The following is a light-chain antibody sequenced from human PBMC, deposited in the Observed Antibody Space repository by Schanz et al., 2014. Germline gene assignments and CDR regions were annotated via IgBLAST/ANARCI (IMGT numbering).Light chain of an antibody. CDR3: QQYNSYSEWT. Sequence: DIQMTQSPSSLSASVGDRVTISCRASQSISSYLNWYQKKPGKAPKVLIYAASSLQSGVPSRFSGSGSGTDFTLTISSLQPEDFATYYCQQYNSYSEWTFGQGTKVEIK. J-gene: IGKJ1*01. V-gene: IGKV1-39*01. CDR1: QSISSY. CDR2: AAS.